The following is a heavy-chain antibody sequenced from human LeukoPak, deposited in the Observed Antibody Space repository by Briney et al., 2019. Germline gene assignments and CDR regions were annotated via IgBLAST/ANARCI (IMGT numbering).Heavy chain of an antibody. V-gene: IGHV1-2*02. CDR2: INPKSGDT. CDR3: ARRGYSGYDYVY. CDR1: GYTFTGYY. D-gene: IGHD5-12*01. Sequence: GASVKVSCKASGYTFTGYYIHWVRQAPGQGLEWMGWINPKSGDTNYAQNIQGRVTMTRDTSISTAYMELSRLTSDDTAVYYCARRGYSGYDYVYWGQGTPVTVSS. J-gene: IGHJ4*02.